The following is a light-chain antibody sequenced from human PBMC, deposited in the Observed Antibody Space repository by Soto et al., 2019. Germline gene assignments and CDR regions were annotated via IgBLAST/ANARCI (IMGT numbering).Light chain of an antibody. J-gene: IGKJ4*01. CDR1: QGISRK. V-gene: IGKV3-15*01. Sequence: VMTKSRATLYVAHGERVTFSCRASQGISRKVAWYQHKPGQAPRLLISGASTGATGIPARFSGSGSGTDFTLTISRLEPEDFALYYCQQYGNSPLTFGGGTMVDIK. CDR3: QQYGNSPLT. CDR2: GAS.